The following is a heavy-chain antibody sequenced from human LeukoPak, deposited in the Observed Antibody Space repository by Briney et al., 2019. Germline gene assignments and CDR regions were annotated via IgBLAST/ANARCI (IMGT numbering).Heavy chain of an antibody. D-gene: IGHD1-1*01. CDR2: IYTSGTF. J-gene: IGHJ4*02. V-gene: IGHV4-4*07. Sequence: SETLSLTCSVSGGSISSSYWSWIRQPAGKGLEWIGRIYTSGTFNYNPSLKSRVTMSVDTSKNQFSLKLSSVTAADTAVYYCARAGSDSSHHHNWGRRYYFDYWGQGTLVTVSS. CDR3: ARAGSDSSHHHNWGRRYYFDY. CDR1: GGSISSSY.